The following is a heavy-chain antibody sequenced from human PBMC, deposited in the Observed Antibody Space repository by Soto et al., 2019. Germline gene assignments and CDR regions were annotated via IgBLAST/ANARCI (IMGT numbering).Heavy chain of an antibody. J-gene: IGHJ6*02. CDR3: TWNADYYHGMAV. Sequence: GGSLRLSCAASGFTFSNYAMNWVRQAPGKGLEWVSGIVGSGASTNYADSVKGRFTISREDSKNTMYLDMHSLKSEDTAVYYCTWNADYYHGMAVWGQGTTVTVSS. CDR1: GFTFSNYA. CDR2: IVGSGAST. V-gene: IGHV3-23*01. D-gene: IGHD1-1*01.